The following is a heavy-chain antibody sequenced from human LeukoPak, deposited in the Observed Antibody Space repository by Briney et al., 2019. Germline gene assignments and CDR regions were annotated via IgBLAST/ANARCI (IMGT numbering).Heavy chain of an antibody. J-gene: IGHJ4*02. CDR3: ARDIVGATIDY. D-gene: IGHD1-26*01. Sequence: GGSLRLSCAASGLTASSNYMSWVRQAPGKGLEWVSVIYTGGSTYYADSVKGRFTISRDNSKNTLYLQMNSLRAEDTAMYYFARDIVGATIDYWGQGTLVTVSS. CDR2: IYTGGST. V-gene: IGHV3-53*01. CDR1: GLTASSNY.